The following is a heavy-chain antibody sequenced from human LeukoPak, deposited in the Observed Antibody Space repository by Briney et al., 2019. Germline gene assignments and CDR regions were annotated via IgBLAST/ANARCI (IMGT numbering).Heavy chain of an antibody. V-gene: IGHV1-2*02. J-gene: IGHJ6*02. CDR1: GYTFTGYY. Sequence: ASVKVSCKASGYTFTGYYMHWVRPVPGQGLAWMGWINPNSGGTNYAQKFQGRVTMTRDTSISTAYMELSRLRSDDTAVYYCARDMRRYSSSWFEDYYYYYYGMDVWGQGTTVTVSS. D-gene: IGHD6-13*01. CDR3: ARDMRRYSSSWFEDYYYYYYGMDV. CDR2: INPNSGGT.